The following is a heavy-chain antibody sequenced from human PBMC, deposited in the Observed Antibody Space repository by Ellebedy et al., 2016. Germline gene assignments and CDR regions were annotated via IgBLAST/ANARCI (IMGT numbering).Heavy chain of an antibody. CDR3: ARDGTVGGYAVYYFDY. J-gene: IGHJ4*02. CDR1: GDSVSSNSAA. Sequence: SQTLSLTXXISGDSVSSNSAAWNWIRQSPSRGLEWLGRTYYRSKWYNDYAVSVKSRITINPDTSKNQFSLQLNSVTPEDTAVYYCARDGTVGGYAVYYFDYWGQGTLVTVSS. V-gene: IGHV6-1*01. CDR2: TYYRSKWYN. D-gene: IGHD5-12*01.